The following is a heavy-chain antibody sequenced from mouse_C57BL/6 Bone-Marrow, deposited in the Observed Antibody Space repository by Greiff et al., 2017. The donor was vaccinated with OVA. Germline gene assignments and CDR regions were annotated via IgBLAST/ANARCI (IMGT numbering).Heavy chain of an antibody. CDR2: IFPGSGST. Sequence: VQLQQSGPELVKPGASVKISCKASGYTFTDYYINWVKQRPGQGLEWIGWIFPGSGSTYYNEKFKGKATLTVDKSSSTAYMLLSSLTSVDSAVYFCARGGAHYYGSSYVVYFDVWGTGTAVTVSS. D-gene: IGHD1-1*01. J-gene: IGHJ1*03. CDR1: GYTFTDYY. V-gene: IGHV1-75*01. CDR3: ARGGAHYYGSSYVVYFDV.